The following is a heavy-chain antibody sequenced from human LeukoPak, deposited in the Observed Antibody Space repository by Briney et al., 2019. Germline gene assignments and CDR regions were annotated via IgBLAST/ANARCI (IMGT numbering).Heavy chain of an antibody. Sequence: ASVKVSCKASGYTFTGYYMHWVRQAPGQGLEWMGWINPNSGGTNYAQKFQGRVTMTRGTSISTDYMELSRLRSDDTAVYYCARPVVDCSGGSCSSHFDYWGQGTLVTVSS. CDR3: ARPVVDCSGGSCSSHFDY. J-gene: IGHJ4*02. D-gene: IGHD2-15*01. CDR1: GYTFTGYY. CDR2: INPNSGGT. V-gene: IGHV1-2*02.